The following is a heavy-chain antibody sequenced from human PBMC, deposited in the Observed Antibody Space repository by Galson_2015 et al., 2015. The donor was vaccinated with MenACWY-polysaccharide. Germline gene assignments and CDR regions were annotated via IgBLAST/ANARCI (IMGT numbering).Heavy chain of an antibody. CDR3: ARTTRSYYYSLDV. J-gene: IGHJ6*02. Sequence: SLRLSCAASGFTFSNYWMTWVRQAPGKGLEWVANIKKDGSEKYYVDSVKGRFTISRDNALYLQMNSLRAEDTAVYFCARTTRSYYYSLDVWGQGTTVTVSS. V-gene: IGHV3-7*01. D-gene: IGHD1-1*01. CDR2: IKKDGSEK. CDR1: GFTFSNYW.